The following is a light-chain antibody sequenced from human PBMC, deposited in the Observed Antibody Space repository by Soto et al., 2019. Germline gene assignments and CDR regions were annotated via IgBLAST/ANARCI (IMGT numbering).Light chain of an antibody. CDR2: GAS. V-gene: IGKV3-15*01. Sequence: EIVMTQSPATLSVSPGERATLSCRASQVVSSNLAWYQQKPGQAPRLLIYGASTRATGLPARFSGSGSGTEFTLTISSLQSEDFAVYYCHQYDNWPYTFGQGTKLEIK. CDR1: QVVSSN. J-gene: IGKJ2*01. CDR3: HQYDNWPYT.